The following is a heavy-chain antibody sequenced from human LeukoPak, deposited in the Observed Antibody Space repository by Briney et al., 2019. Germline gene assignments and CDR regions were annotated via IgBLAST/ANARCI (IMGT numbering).Heavy chain of an antibody. Sequence: GGSLSLACAASGFTFSTYWMRWVRQAPGKGLEWVANIKEDGSERYYVESVKGRFTISRDNARNSLYLQMNSLRAEDTAVYYCASGRQLGYWGQGTLVTVSS. CDR1: GFTFSTYW. D-gene: IGHD6-13*01. CDR3: ASGRQLGY. CDR2: IKEDGSER. V-gene: IGHV3-7*01. J-gene: IGHJ4*02.